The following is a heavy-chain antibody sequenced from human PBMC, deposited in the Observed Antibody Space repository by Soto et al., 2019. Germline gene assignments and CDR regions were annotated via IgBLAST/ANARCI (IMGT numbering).Heavy chain of an antibody. CDR1: GFTFSSYA. D-gene: IGHD4-17*01. CDR2: ISGRGGST. Sequence: EVQLLESGGGLVQPGGSLRLSCAASGFTFSSYAMSWVRQAPGKGLEWVSGISGRGGSTYYADSVKDRFTISRDNSKNTLYLQMNSLRAEDTAVYYCAKGPLYGDYVSGWGQGTLVTVSS. J-gene: IGHJ4*02. CDR3: AKGPLYGDYVSG. V-gene: IGHV3-23*01.